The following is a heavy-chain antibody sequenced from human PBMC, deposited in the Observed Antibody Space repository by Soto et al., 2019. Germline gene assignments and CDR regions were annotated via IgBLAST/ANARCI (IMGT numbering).Heavy chain of an antibody. CDR1: GYTFTSYY. V-gene: IGHV1-46*01. J-gene: IGHJ4*02. Sequence: ASVKVSCKASGYTFTSYYMHWVRQAPGQGLEWMGIINPSGGSTSYAQKFQGRVTMTRDTSTSTVYMELSSLRSEDTAVYYCARAANHYDILTGPFDYWGQGTLVTVSS. D-gene: IGHD3-9*01. CDR2: INPSGGST. CDR3: ARAANHYDILTGPFDY.